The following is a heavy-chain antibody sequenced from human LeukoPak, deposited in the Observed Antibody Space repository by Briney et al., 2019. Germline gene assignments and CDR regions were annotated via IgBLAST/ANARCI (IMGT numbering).Heavy chain of an antibody. CDR3: ARGLGYCSGGTCHHYFDY. Sequence: GGSLRLSCAASGFTFSSYNMNWVRQAPGKGLEWVSSISRSRSHISYADSLKGRFTMSSDNARNSLYLRMISLRADDTAVYYCARGLGYCSGGTCHHYFDYWGQGTLVTVSS. CDR2: ISRSRSHI. D-gene: IGHD2-15*01. J-gene: IGHJ4*02. CDR1: GFTFSSYN. V-gene: IGHV3-21*01.